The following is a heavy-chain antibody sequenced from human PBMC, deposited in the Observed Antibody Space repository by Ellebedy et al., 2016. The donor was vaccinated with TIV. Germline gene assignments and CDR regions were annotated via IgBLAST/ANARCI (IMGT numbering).Heavy chain of an antibody. V-gene: IGHV3-23*01. Sequence: GGSLRLXCAVSGFTFTNYAMAWVRQAPGKGLEWVSTISGRNSNTYYADSVKGRFTISRDNSKNTLYLQMDSLRAEDTAVYYCACFDNRGNYSDYWGRGALVTVSS. CDR1: GFTFTNYA. D-gene: IGHD3-22*01. J-gene: IGHJ4*02. CDR3: ACFDNRGNYSDY. CDR2: ISGRNSNT.